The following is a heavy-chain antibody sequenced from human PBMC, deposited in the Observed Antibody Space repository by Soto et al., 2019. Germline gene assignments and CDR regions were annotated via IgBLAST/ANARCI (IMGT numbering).Heavy chain of an antibody. CDR2: ISGRGTST. CDR1: GFAFNNFA. D-gene: IGHD2-8*01. CDR3: ARGQGGFCTSGRCYFVY. J-gene: IGHJ4*02. Sequence: EVQFLESGGGLAQPGGTLRLSCAASGFAFNNFAMTWVRQAPGKGLEWVSGISGRGTSTYYADSVKGRFTISRDNSKSVVYLEMNSLRTEDTAVYYCARGQGGFCTSGRCYFVYWGQGSLVTVTS. V-gene: IGHV3-23*01.